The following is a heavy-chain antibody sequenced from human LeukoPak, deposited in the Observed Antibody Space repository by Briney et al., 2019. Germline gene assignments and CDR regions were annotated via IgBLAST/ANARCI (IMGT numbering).Heavy chain of an antibody. CDR2: INAYNGNT. V-gene: IGHV1-18*01. CDR1: GYTFTSYG. D-gene: IGHD3-22*01. CDR3: ARDSGITMIVVAPDY. J-gene: IGHJ4*02. Sequence: ASVKVSCKASGYTFTSYGISWVRQAPGQGLEWMGWINAYNGNTNYAQKLQGRVTMTTDTSTSTAYMELRSLRSDDTAVYYCARDSGITMIVVAPDYWGQGTLVTVSS.